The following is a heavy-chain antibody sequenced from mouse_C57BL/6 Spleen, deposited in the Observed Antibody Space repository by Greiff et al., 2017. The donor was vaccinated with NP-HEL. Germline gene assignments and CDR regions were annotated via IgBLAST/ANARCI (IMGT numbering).Heavy chain of an antibody. J-gene: IGHJ1*03. CDR1: GYSITSGYY. V-gene: IGHV3-6*01. CDR3: ARDDYPEVDV. CDR2: ISYDGSN. Sequence: DVKLQESGPGLVKPSQSLSLTCSVTGYSITSGYYWNWIRQFPGNKLEWMGYISYDGSNNYNPSLKNRISITRDTSKNQFFLKLNSVTTEDTATYYCARDDYPEVDVWGTGTTVTVSS. D-gene: IGHD2-13*01.